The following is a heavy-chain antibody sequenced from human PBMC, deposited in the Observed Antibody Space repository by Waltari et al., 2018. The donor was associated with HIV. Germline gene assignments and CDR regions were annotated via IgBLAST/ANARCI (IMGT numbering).Heavy chain of an antibody. Sequence: EEQLVESGGDLVKPGGCLRLSCLASGFTFSDAWRNWVRQTPGKGLGWVVRIRSKAEGGATEYDAVFKGRFTISRDDSNTTLFLQMNSLKVEDTGVYYCTTEEVYGSGTYLDYWGQGTRVTVS. CDR3: TTEEVYGSGTYLDY. D-gene: IGHD3-10*01. J-gene: IGHJ4*02. CDR2: IRSKAEGGAT. CDR1: GFTFSDAW. V-gene: IGHV3-15*01.